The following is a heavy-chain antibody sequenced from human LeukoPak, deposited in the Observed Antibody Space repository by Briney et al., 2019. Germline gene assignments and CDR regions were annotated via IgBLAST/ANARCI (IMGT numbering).Heavy chain of an antibody. V-gene: IGHV3-23*01. Sequence: GGSLRLSCAASGFTFSSYAMSWVRQAPGKGLEWVSAISGSGDSTYYADSVKGRFTISRDNSKNTLYLQMNSLRAEDTAVYYCAKDSTMIVVVIPDIWGQGTMVTVSS. CDR1: GFTFSSYA. D-gene: IGHD3-22*01. CDR3: AKDSTMIVVVIPDI. J-gene: IGHJ3*02. CDR2: ISGSGDST.